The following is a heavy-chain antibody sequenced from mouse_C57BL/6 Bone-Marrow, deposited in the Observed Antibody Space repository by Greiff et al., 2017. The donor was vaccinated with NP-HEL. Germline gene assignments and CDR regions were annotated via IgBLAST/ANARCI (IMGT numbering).Heavy chain of an antibody. Sequence: QVQLQQSGAELARPGASVKLSCKASGYTFTSYGISWVKQRTGQGLEWIGEIYPRSGNTYYNEKFKGKATLTADKSSSTAYMELRSLTSEDSAVYVCARSGLRHWYFDVWGTGTTVTVSS. CDR1: GYTFTSYG. CDR2: IYPRSGNT. V-gene: IGHV1-81*01. D-gene: IGHD2-4*01. CDR3: ARSGLRHWYFDV. J-gene: IGHJ1*03.